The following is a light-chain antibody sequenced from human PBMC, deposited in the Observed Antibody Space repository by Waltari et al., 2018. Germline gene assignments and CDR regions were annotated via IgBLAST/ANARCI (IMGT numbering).Light chain of an antibody. Sequence: EIVMTQSPATLSVSPGERATLSCRASQSVNNFLAWYQKKPGQAPRLLIYGASTRATGIPARFSGSGSGTVFTLTISSLHSEDFAVYYCQQYFTTPWTFGQGTKVEIK. J-gene: IGKJ1*01. CDR1: QSVNNF. CDR2: GAS. CDR3: QQYFTTPWT. V-gene: IGKV3-15*01.